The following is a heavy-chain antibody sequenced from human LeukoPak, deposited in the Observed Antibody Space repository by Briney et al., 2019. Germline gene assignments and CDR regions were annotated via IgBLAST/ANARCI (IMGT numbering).Heavy chain of an antibody. CDR2: IYYSGST. Sequence: SETLSLTCTVSGGSLSRGDYYWSWIRQPPGKGLEWIGSIYYSGSTYYNPSLKSRVTISVDTSKIQFSLKLSSVTAADTAVYYCARVYDSSGYYWDYWGQGTLVTVSS. V-gene: IGHV4-30-4*01. CDR3: ARVYDSSGYYWDY. CDR1: GGSLSRGDYY. J-gene: IGHJ4*02. D-gene: IGHD3-22*01.